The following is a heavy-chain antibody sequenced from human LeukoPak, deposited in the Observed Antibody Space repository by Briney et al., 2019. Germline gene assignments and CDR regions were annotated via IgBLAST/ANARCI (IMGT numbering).Heavy chain of an antibody. CDR1: GFTFSSYW. Sequence: GGSLRLSCAASGFTFSSYWMHWVRQAPGKGLVWVSRINTDGSSTSYADSVKGRFTISRDNAKNTLYLQMNSLRAEDTAVYYCAKDRGDGYNYFDYWGQGTLVTVSS. D-gene: IGHD5-24*01. CDR2: INTDGSST. CDR3: AKDRGDGYNYFDY. J-gene: IGHJ4*02. V-gene: IGHV3-74*01.